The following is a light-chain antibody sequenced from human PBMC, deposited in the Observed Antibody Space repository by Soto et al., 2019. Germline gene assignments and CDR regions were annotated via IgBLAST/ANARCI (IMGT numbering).Light chain of an antibody. CDR1: QAVSSIY. Sequence: EIVLTQSPDTLSLSPGERATLYCRASQAVSSIYIAWYQQKPGQAPTLIIYGTYSRATGIPDRFSGSGCGTDFTLTISILEPEDFAVYYCQQYGSSPWTFGQGTKVDIK. V-gene: IGKV3-20*01. J-gene: IGKJ1*01. CDR2: GTY. CDR3: QQYGSSPWT.